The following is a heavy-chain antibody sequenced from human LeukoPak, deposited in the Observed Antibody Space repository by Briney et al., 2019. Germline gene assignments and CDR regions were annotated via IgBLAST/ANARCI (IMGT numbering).Heavy chain of an antibody. J-gene: IGHJ6*03. Sequence: SETLSLTCTVSGGSISSSSYYWGWIRQPPGKGLEWIGTIYYSGSTYYNPSLKSRVTISVDTSKNQFSLKLSSVTAADTAVYYCARVTTYYDFWSGYSTIYYMDVWGKGTTVTVSS. V-gene: IGHV4-39*07. D-gene: IGHD3-3*01. CDR2: IYYSGST. CDR3: ARVTTYYDFWSGYSTIYYMDV. CDR1: GGSISSSSYY.